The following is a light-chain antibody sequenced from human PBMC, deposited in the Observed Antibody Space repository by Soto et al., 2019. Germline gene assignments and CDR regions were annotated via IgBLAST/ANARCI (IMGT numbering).Light chain of an antibody. CDR1: QSVSTN. CDR3: QQYNYRPPYT. CDR2: GAS. Sequence: ETVMTQSPATLSMSPGERVTLSCRASQSVSTNVAWYQQKPCQAPRLLIYGASTRATGIPPRFSGSGYATEFTLTISSLQTEDFAVYYCQQYNYRPPYTFGQGTKLEMK. J-gene: IGKJ2*01. V-gene: IGKV3-15*01.